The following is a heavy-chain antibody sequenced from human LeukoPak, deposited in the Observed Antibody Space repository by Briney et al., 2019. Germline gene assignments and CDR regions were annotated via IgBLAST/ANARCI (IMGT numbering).Heavy chain of an antibody. CDR2: ISAYNGNT. J-gene: IGHJ6*02. CDR1: GYTFTSYG. D-gene: IGHD4-23*01. V-gene: IGHV1-18*01. Sequence: ASVKVSCKASGYTFTSYGISWVRQAPGQGLEWMGWISAYNGNTNYAQKLQGRVTMTTDTSTSTAYMEPRSLRSDDTAVYYCARGGSTTVVTRYYGMDVWGQGTTVTVSS. CDR3: ARGGSTTVVTRYYGMDV.